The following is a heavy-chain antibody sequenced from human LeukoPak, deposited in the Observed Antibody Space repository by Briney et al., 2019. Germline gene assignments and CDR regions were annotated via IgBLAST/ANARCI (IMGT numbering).Heavy chain of an antibody. J-gene: IGHJ4*02. V-gene: IGHV3-23*01. CDR3: AKGVFWSGYVGNYFDY. CDR2: ISGSGGST. CDR1: GFTFSGYA. D-gene: IGHD3-3*01. Sequence: GGSLRLSCVPSGFTFSGYAMSWVRQAPGKGLEWVSAISGSGGSTYYADSVKGRFTISRDNSKNTLYLQMNSLRAEDTAVYYCAKGVFWSGYVGNYFDYWGQGTLVTVSS.